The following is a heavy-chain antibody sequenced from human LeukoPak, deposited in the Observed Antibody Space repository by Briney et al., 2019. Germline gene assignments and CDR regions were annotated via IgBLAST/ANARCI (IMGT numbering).Heavy chain of an antibody. D-gene: IGHD4-23*01. CDR1: GFTVSSNY. CDR3: ARDLWAVVTPNWYFDL. J-gene: IGHJ2*01. Sequence: GGSLRLSCAASGFTVSSNYVSWVRQAPGKGLEWVSVIYSGGSTYYADSVKGRFTISRDNSKNTLYLQMNSLRAEDTAVYYCARDLWAVVTPNWYFDLWGRGTLVTVSS. CDR2: IYSGGST. V-gene: IGHV3-53*01.